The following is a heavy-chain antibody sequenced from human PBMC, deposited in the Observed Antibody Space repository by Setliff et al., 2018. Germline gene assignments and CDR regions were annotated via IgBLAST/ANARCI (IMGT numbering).Heavy chain of an antibody. CDR1: GFTFSAHY. J-gene: IGHJ4*02. D-gene: IGHD5-18*01. CDR3: ARVYAYSYGFDS. CDR2: IRNKDNSYTT. V-gene: IGHV3-72*01. Sequence: GGSLRLSCAASGFTFSAHYMGWLRQAPGKGLEWVGRIRNKDNSYTTEYAASVKGRFTISRDDSKSIAYLRMNSLRAEDTAVYYCARVYAYSYGFDSWGQGTQVTVSS.